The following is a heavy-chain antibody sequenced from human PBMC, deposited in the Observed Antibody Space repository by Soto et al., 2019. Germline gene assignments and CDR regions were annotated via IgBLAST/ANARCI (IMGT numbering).Heavy chain of an antibody. V-gene: IGHV1-8*01. Sequence: GASVKVSCKASGYTFTSYDINWVRQATGQGLEWMGWMNPNSGNTGYAQKFQGRATMTRNTSISTAYMELSSLRSEDTAVYYCARHQYSSSLYRMRYYYYYYGMDVWGQGTTVTVSS. CDR3: ARHQYSSSLYRMRYYYYYYGMDV. CDR2: MNPNSGNT. CDR1: GYTFTSYD. J-gene: IGHJ6*02. D-gene: IGHD6-13*01.